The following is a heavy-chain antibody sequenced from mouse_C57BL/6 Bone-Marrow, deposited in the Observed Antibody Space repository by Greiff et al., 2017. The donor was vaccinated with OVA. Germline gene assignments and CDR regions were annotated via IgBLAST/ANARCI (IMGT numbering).Heavy chain of an antibody. CDR3: ARYGYGLFAY. CDR1: GYTFTSYW. Sequence: QVQLQQPGAELVKPGASVKLSCKASGYTFTSYWMQWVKQRPGQGLEWIGEIDPSDSYTNYNQKFKGKATLTVDTSSSTAYMQLSSLTSEDSAVYYCARYGYGLFAYWGQGTLVTVSA. CDR2: IDPSDSYT. J-gene: IGHJ3*01. V-gene: IGHV1-50*01. D-gene: IGHD2-2*01.